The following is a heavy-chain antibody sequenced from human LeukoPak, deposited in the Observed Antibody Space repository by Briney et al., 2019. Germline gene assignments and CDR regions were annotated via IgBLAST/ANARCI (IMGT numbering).Heavy chain of an antibody. Sequence: PGGSLRLSCAASGLTFSVHEMNWVRQAPGKGLEWVSVISSSSRYMYYADSVKGRFTISRDNAKNSLYLQMNSLRAEGTAVYYCARVSTAVSLAIDYWGQGTLVTVST. CDR1: GLTFSVHE. J-gene: IGHJ4*02. CDR2: ISSSSRYM. V-gene: IGHV3-21*06. D-gene: IGHD6-13*01. CDR3: ARVSTAVSLAIDY.